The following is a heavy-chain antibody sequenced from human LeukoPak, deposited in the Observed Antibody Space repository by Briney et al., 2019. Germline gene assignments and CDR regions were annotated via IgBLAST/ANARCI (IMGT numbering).Heavy chain of an antibody. CDR3: ARDEDIVVVPAAGGAFDI. Sequence: ASVKVSCKASGYTFTSYGISWVRQAPGQGLEWMGWISAYNGNTNYAQKLQGRVTMTTDTSTSTAYMELRSLRSDDTAVNYCARDEDIVVVPAAGGAFDIWGQGTMVTVSS. CDR2: ISAYNGNT. CDR1: GYTFTSYG. D-gene: IGHD2-2*01. V-gene: IGHV1-18*01. J-gene: IGHJ3*02.